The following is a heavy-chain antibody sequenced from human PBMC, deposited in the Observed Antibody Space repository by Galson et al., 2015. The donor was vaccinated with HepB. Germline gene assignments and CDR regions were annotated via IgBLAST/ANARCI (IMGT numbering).Heavy chain of an antibody. CDR3: AIPHGDIDY. Sequence: SLRLSCAASAFSFSSYAMGWVRQAPGKGLEWVSAISGSGSSTYYADSVKGRFTISRDNSKNTLYLQMNSLRVEDTAVYYCAIPHGDIDYWGQGTLVTISS. CDR2: ISGSGSST. J-gene: IGHJ4*02. V-gene: IGHV3-23*01. CDR1: AFSFSSYA. D-gene: IGHD4-17*01.